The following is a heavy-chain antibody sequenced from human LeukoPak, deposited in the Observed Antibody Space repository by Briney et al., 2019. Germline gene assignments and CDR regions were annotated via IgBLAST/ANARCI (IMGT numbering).Heavy chain of an antibody. J-gene: IGHJ3*02. V-gene: IGHV3-23*01. CDR2: ISGSGGST. CDR3: ARVSAGVIGMKDVFDI. CDR1: GFTFSSYV. D-gene: IGHD3-16*02. Sequence: GGSLRLSCAASGFTFSSYVMSWVRQAPGKGLEWVSAISGSGGSTYYADSVKGRFTISRDNSKNTLYLQMNSLRAEDTAVYYCARVSAGVIGMKDVFDIWGQGTMVTVSS.